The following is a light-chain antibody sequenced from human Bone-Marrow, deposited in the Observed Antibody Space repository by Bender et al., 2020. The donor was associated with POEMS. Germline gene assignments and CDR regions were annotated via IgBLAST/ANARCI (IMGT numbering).Light chain of an antibody. CDR3: QASDTYSGI. Sequence: SYEVTQPPSVSVSPGQTASITCSGDDLGDKYVAWYQQKPGQSPVLVIYQDTKRPSGIPERFSGSNSGNTATLTISGTQDSDEADYYCQASDTYSGIFGGGTKLTVL. J-gene: IGLJ2*01. CDR2: QDT. CDR1: DLGDKY. V-gene: IGLV3-1*01.